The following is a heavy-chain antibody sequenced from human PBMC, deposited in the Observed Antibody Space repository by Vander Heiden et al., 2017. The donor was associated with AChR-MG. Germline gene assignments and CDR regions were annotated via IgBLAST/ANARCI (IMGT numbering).Heavy chain of an antibody. D-gene: IGHD2-8*01. CDR3: VRDRTANG. CDR1: RFTFTNHT. J-gene: IGHJ4*02. V-gene: IGHV3-21*01. Sequence: EVQLVESGGGRVKPGESLRLSCVASRFTFTNHTMTWVRQAPGKGLEWVSSITGSGSDIYYADSLKGRFTISRDNAKNSLYLQMNSLRDEDTAVYYCVRDRTANGWGQGTLVTVSS. CDR2: ITGSGSDI.